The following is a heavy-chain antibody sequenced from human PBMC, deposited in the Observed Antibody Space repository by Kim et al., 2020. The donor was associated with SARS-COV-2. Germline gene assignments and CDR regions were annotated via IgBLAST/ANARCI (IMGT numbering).Heavy chain of an antibody. V-gene: IGHV3-11*03. CDR2: ISSSSSYT. D-gene: IGHD6-19*01. CDR3: ARSPPVAGTDWSQSYFDY. J-gene: IGHJ4*02. Sequence: GGSLRLSCAASGFTFSDYYMSWIRQAPGKGLEWVSYISSSSSYTNYADSVKGRFTISRDNAKNSLYLQMNSLRAEDTAVYYCARSPPVAGTDWSQSYFDYWGQGTLVTVSS. CDR1: GFTFSDYY.